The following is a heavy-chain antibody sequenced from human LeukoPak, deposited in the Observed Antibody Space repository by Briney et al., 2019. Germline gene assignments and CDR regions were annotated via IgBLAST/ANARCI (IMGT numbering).Heavy chain of an antibody. J-gene: IGHJ3*02. CDR3: ARGYDSSGYYYRAPFDI. V-gene: IGHV1-46*01. Sequence: GASVKVSCKASGYTFTSYYMHWVRQAPGQGLEWMGIINPSGGSTSYAQKFQGRVTMTRDTSTSTVYMELSSLRSEDTAEYYCARGYDSSGYYYRAPFDIWGQGTMVTVSS. CDR1: GYTFTSYY. CDR2: INPSGGST. D-gene: IGHD3-22*01.